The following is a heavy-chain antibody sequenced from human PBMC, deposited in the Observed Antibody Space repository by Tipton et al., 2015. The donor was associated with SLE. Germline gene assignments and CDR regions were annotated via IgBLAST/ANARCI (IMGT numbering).Heavy chain of an antibody. Sequence: TLSLTCSVSGGPITSYYWSWIRQPPGKGLEWIGHIYHSDYTSYNPSLKSRVFISIDTSKKQFPLKLSSVTAADTAVYYCARLTYYDSTGHFDYWGQGSLVTVSS. CDR2: IYHSDYT. CDR3: ARLTYYDSTGHFDY. J-gene: IGHJ4*02. V-gene: IGHV4-59*08. D-gene: IGHD3-22*01. CDR1: GGPITSYY.